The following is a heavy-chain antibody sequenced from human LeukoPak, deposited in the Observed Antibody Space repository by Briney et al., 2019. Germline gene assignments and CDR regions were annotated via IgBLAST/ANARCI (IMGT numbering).Heavy chain of an antibody. D-gene: IGHD5-12*01. CDR2: ISPHNGNT. Sequence: ASVKVSCKASGYTFSTYGITWVRQAHGQGLEWLGWISPHNGNTNYAQKFRGRVTLTTDTSANTAYLELRSLRSDDTALYYCARDHLDIVPTIYSFWGQGTLVTVSS. CDR3: ARDHLDIVPTIYSF. CDR1: GYTFSTYG. V-gene: IGHV1-18*01. J-gene: IGHJ4*02.